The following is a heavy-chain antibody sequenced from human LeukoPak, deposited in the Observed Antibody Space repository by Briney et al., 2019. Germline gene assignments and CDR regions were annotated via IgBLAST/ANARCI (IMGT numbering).Heavy chain of an antibody. CDR1: GFTFSSYS. V-gene: IGHV3-48*02. Sequence: GGSLRLSCAASGFTFSSYSFNWVRQAPGKGLEWVSAISSNSRNIYYAESVKGRFTISRDNAKNSLYLQMNSVRDEDTAVYYCARSGYYGTSGYYYGFWGQGTLVAVSS. D-gene: IGHD3-22*01. CDR2: ISSNSRNI. CDR3: ARSGYYGTSGYYYGF. J-gene: IGHJ4*02.